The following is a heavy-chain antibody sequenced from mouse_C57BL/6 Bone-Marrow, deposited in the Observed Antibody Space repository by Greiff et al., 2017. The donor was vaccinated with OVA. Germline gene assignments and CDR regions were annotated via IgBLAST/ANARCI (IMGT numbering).Heavy chain of an antibody. Sequence: EVQRVESGGGLVQPGGSLSLSCAASGFTFTDYYMSWVRQPPGKALEWLGFIRNKANGYTTEYSASVKGRFTISRDNSQSILYLQMNALRAEDSATYYCASSYYYGSSYVFDYWGQGTTLTVSS. V-gene: IGHV7-3*01. CDR1: GFTFTDYY. CDR2: IRNKANGYTT. D-gene: IGHD1-1*01. J-gene: IGHJ2*01. CDR3: ASSYYYGSSYVFDY.